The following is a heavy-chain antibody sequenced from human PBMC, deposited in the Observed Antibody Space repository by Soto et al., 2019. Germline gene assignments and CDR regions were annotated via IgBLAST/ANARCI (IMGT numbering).Heavy chain of an antibody. Sequence: GGSLRLSCAISGFSVSSNYLSWVRQAPGKGLEWVSVHYSGGSTYYADSVQGRLTISRDKSNNTLYLQMRRVRAEDTAVYFCARHRHPRGTVGATSPLDPWGQGTQVTVS. CDR1: GFSVSSNY. J-gene: IGHJ5*02. D-gene: IGHD1-26*01. CDR2: HYSGGST. V-gene: IGHV3-53*01. CDR3: ARHRHPRGTVGATSPLDP.